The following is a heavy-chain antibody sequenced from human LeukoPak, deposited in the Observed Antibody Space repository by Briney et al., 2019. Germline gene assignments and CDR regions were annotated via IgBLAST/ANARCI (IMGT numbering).Heavy chain of an antibody. Sequence: GGSLRLSCAASGFTFRNYWMSWVRQAPGTGLEWVANIKQDGSDRNYVTSVRGRFTISRDNAESSLYLQMNSLRAEDTAVYYCASGYSSGWYPFDYWGQGTLVTVSS. J-gene: IGHJ4*02. CDR3: ASGYSSGWYPFDY. CDR1: GFTFRNYW. D-gene: IGHD6-19*01. CDR2: IKQDGSDR. V-gene: IGHV3-7*01.